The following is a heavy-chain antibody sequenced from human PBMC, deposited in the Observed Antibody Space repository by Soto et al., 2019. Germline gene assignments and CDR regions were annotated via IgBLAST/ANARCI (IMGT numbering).Heavy chain of an antibody. D-gene: IGHD3-10*02. J-gene: IGHJ3*02. CDR1: GYTFTSYG. CDR2: ISAYKGNT. V-gene: IGHV1-18*01. Sequence: QVQLVQSGAEVKKPGASVKVSCNASGYTFTSYGISWVRHAPGQGLEWMGWISAYKGNTNYAQKLQGRVTLTTETSASTAYMELRRVGSDVTAVNFSAGYSNYSVSSWDAFDIWGQGTMVTVSS. CDR3: AGYSNYSVSSWDAFDI.